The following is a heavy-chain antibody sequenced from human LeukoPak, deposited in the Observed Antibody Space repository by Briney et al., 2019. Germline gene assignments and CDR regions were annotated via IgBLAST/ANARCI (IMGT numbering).Heavy chain of an antibody. V-gene: IGHV3-48*02. CDR1: GFSFTDYP. J-gene: IGHJ3*02. CDR3: ARDRLGAGSFDI. CDR2: IHSSSSSI. D-gene: IGHD7-27*01. Sequence: GGSLRLSCAASGFSFTDYPMNWVRQAPGKGLEWISYIHSSSSSIYYADSVKGRFTISRDNAKNSLYLQMNSLRDEDTAVYYCARDRLGAGSFDIWGQGTMVTVSS.